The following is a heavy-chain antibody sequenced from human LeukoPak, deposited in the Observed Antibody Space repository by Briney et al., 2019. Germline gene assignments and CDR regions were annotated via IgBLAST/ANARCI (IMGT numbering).Heavy chain of an antibody. V-gene: IGHV5-51*01. D-gene: IGHD3-10*01. CDR1: GYRFTSYW. Sequence: GESLKISFKGSGYRFTSYWIGWVRPMPGKGLEWMGIIYPGDSETRYSPSFQGQVTISADKSLSTAYLQWSSLKASDTAMYYCARVGLYYYGSGSFPDYWGQGTLVTVSS. CDR2: IYPGDSET. CDR3: ARVGLYYYGSGSFPDY. J-gene: IGHJ4*02.